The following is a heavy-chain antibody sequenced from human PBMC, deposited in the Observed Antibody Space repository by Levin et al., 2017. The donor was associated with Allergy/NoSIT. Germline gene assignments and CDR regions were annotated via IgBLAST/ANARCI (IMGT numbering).Heavy chain of an antibody. V-gene: IGHV1-2*02. CDR2: INPNSGGT. CDR1: GYTFTGYY. J-gene: IGHJ5*02. D-gene: IGHD3-10*01. Sequence: ASVKVSCKASGYTFTGYYMHWVRQAPGQGLEWMGWINPNSGGTNYAQKFQGRVTMTRDTSISTAYMELSRLRSDDTAVYYCARDRGEYNWFDPWGQGTLVTVSS. CDR3: ARDRGEYNWFDP.